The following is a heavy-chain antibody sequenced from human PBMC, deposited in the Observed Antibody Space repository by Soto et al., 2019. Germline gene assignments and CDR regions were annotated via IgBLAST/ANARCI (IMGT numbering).Heavy chain of an antibody. CDR1: GYTFTSYG. CDR3: ARSGGSGSYWAPTDTNNWFDP. D-gene: IGHD3-10*01. J-gene: IGHJ5*02. V-gene: IGHV1-18*04. CDR2: ISAYNGNT. Sequence: QVQLVQSGAEVKKPGASVKVSCKASGYTFTSYGISWVRQAPGQGLEWMGWISAYNGNTNYAQKLQGRVTMTTDTSTSTAYMELRSLRSDDTAVYYCARSGGSGSYWAPTDTNNWFDPWGQGTLVTVSS.